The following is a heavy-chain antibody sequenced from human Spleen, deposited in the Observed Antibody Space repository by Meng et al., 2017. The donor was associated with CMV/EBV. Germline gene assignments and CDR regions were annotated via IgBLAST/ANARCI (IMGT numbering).Heavy chain of an antibody. CDR3: ARQFDTRTWDNWFDP. CDR2: IYPGDSDT. CDR1: GYSFTSYW. J-gene: IGHJ5*02. V-gene: IGHV5-51*01. D-gene: IGHD2-2*01. Sequence: SGYSFTSYWSAWVRQMRGKGLEWMGLIYPGDSDTTYSPSFQGRVTIAADKSISTTYLQWSSLKASDTAMYDCARQFDTRTWDNWFDPWGQGTLVTVSS.